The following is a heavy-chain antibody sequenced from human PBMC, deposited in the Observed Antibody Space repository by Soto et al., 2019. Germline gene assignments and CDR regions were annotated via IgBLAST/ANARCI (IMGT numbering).Heavy chain of an antibody. D-gene: IGHD1-26*01. J-gene: IGHJ6*02. CDR3: AKDGASGSYPPYYYFGMDV. CDR2: IRGSGGNA. CDR1: GFTFSSYA. Sequence: EVQLLESGGGLVQPGGSLRLSCAASGFTFSSYAMSWVRQAPGKGLEWVSSIRGSGGNAYYADSVKGRFSISRDNSKNTLRLKMNSLRADDPAVYYCAKDGASGSYPPYYYFGMDVWGQGTTVTVSS. V-gene: IGHV3-23*01.